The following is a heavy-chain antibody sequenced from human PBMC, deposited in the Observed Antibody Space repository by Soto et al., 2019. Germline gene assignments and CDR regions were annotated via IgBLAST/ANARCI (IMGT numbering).Heavy chain of an antibody. CDR3: ARDRSSWYRYYYYYGMDV. CDR1: GDSVSSNSAA. Sequence: LSQTLSLTCAISGDSVSSNSAAWNWIRQSPSRGLEWLGRTYYRSKWYNDYAVSVKSRITINPDTSKNQFSLQLNSVTPEDTAVYYCARDRSSWYRYYYYYGMDVWGQGTTVTVSS. CDR2: TYYRSKWYN. D-gene: IGHD6-13*01. V-gene: IGHV6-1*01. J-gene: IGHJ6*02.